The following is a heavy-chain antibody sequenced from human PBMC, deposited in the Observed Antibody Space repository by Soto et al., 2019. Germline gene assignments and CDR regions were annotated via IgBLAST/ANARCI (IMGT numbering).Heavy chain of an antibody. D-gene: IGHD3-10*01. CDR3: ARGIYYGSGSYYGSRDFDL. Sequence: QVQLVQSGAEVKKPGSSVKVSCKASGGTFSSYAISWVRQAPGQGLEWMGGIIPIFGTANYAQKFQGRVTITADESTSTAYMELSSLRSEDTAVYYCARGIYYGSGSYYGSRDFDLWGRGTLVTVSS. CDR2: IIPIFGTA. J-gene: IGHJ2*01. CDR1: GGTFSSYA. V-gene: IGHV1-69*01.